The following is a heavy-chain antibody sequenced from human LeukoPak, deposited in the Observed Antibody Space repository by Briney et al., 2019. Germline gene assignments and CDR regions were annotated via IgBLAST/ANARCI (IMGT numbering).Heavy chain of an antibody. Sequence: PSETLSLTCAVYGGSFSGYYWSWIRQPPGKGLEWIGEINHSGSTNYNPSLKSRVTISVDTSKNQFSLKLSSVTAADTAVYYCARGNRDYGSGTYYYYYYMDVWGKGTTVTVSS. J-gene: IGHJ6*03. CDR1: GGSFSGYY. CDR2: INHSGST. D-gene: IGHD3-10*01. V-gene: IGHV4-34*01. CDR3: ARGNRDYGSGTYYYYYYMDV.